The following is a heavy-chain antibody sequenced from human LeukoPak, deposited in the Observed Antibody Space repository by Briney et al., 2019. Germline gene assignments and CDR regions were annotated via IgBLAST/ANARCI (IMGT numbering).Heavy chain of an antibody. V-gene: IGHV3-23*01. CDR3: ANLLSSGWYDYFDY. CDR1: GFTFSSYA. CDR2: ISGSGGST. Sequence: GGSLRLSCAASGFTFSSYAMSWVRQAPGKGLEWVSAISGSGGSTYYADSVKGRFTISRDNSKNTPYLQMNSLRAEDTAVYYCANLLSSGWYDYFDYWGQGTLVTVSS. J-gene: IGHJ4*02. D-gene: IGHD6-19*01.